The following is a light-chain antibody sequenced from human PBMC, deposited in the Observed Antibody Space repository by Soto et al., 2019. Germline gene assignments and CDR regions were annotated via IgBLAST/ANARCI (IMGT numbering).Light chain of an antibody. CDR2: AVN. CDR1: SSDVGGYNY. J-gene: IGLJ1*01. CDR3: CSSAGNLFV. Sequence: QSALTQPRSVSGSPGQSVTISCTGTSSDVGGYNYVSWYQQHPGKAPKLMIYAVNKRPSGVPDRFSGSKSGNTASLTISGXQAXDEADYYCCSSAGNLFVFGSGTKLTVL. V-gene: IGLV2-11*01.